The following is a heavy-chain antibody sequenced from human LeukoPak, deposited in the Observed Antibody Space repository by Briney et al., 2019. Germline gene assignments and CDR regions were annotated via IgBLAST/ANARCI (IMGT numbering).Heavy chain of an antibody. J-gene: IGHJ2*01. CDR1: AFTFSSYS. D-gene: IGHD6-19*01. CDR3: AREASSSGWYGTHWYFDF. Sequence: GVSLRLSCAASAFTFSSYSMNWARQAPGKGLEWVSSISSSSSYIHYADSVKGRFTISRDNAKNSLYLQMNSLRAEDTAVYYCAREASSSGWYGTHWYFDFWGRGTLVTVSS. V-gene: IGHV3-21*01. CDR2: ISSSSSYI.